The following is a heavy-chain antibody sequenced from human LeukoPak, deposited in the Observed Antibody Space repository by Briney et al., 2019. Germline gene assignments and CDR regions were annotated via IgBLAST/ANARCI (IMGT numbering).Heavy chain of an antibody. CDR3: ARQPRQLGRYYYYYMDV. J-gene: IGHJ6*03. Sequence: SETLSLTCTVSGGSISSSSYYWGWIRQPPGKGLEWIGSIYYSGSTYYNPSLKSRVTISVDTSKNQFSLKLSSVTAADTAVYYCARQPRQLGRYYYYYMDVWGKGTMVTVSS. CDR1: GGSISSSSYY. V-gene: IGHV4-39*01. CDR2: IYYSGST. D-gene: IGHD6-6*01.